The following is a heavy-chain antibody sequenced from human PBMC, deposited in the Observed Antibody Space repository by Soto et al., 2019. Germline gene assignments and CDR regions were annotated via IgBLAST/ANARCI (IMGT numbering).Heavy chain of an antibody. V-gene: IGHV5-51*01. CDR1: GYSFTSYW. D-gene: IGHD3-22*01. CDR3: PGSLGYYDSSGYCFDY. CDR2: IYPGDSDT. J-gene: IGHJ4*02. Sequence: PGDSLKISCKGSGYSFTSYWIGWVRQMPGKGLEWMGIIYPGDSDTRYSPSFQGQVTISADKSISTAYLQWSSLKASDTAMYYCPGSLGYYDSSGYCFDYCGQGTLVTVS.